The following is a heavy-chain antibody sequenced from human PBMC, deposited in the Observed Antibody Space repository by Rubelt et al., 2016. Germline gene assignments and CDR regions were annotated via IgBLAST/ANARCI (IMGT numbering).Heavy chain of an antibody. CDR2: ISAYNGNT. CDR3: ARDRIRIAARQGWYFDL. D-gene: IGHD6-6*01. J-gene: IGHJ2*01. CDR1: GYTFTSYG. V-gene: IGHV1-18*01. Sequence: QVQLVQSGAEVKKPGASVKVSCKASGYTFTSYGISWVRQAPGQGLEWMGWISAYNGNTNYAQKLHGRGTMTTDTSTSTAYMELRSLRSDDTAVYYCARDRIRIAARQGWYFDLWGRGTLVTVSS.